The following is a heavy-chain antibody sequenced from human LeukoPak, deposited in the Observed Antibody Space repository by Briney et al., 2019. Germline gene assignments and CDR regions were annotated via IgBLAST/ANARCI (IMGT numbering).Heavy chain of an antibody. CDR2: ISSDGSRV. CDR3: ARDGYYYDGSASWGRSLVLFPFGY. Sequence: PGGSLRLSCAASGFTFSDYWMHWVRQAPGKGLVWVSRISSDGSRVTYADSVKGRFTISRDNAKNTLYLQMNSLRAEDTAVYYCARDGYYYDGSASWGRSLVLFPFGYWGQGTLVTVSS. CDR1: GFTFSDYW. J-gene: IGHJ4*02. D-gene: IGHD3-22*01. V-gene: IGHV3-74*01.